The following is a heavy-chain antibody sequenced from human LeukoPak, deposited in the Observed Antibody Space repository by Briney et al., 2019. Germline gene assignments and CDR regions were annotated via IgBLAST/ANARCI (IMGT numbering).Heavy chain of an antibody. J-gene: IGHJ4*02. CDR1: GYSISSGYF. CDR2: IYHSGST. CDR3: AREDAY. V-gene: IGHV4-38-2*02. Sequence: SETLSLTCTVSGYSISSGYFWGWIRQSPGKGLDWIGIIYHSGSTYYNPSLESRVTISVDTSKNQFSLKLTSVTAADTAVYYCAREDAYWGQGILVTVSS.